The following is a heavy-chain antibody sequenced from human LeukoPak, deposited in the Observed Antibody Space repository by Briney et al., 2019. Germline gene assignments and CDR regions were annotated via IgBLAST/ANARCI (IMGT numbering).Heavy chain of an antibody. CDR1: GFTFSSHR. V-gene: IGHV3-7*01. Sequence: GGSLRLSCAASGFTFSSHRMSWVRQAPGKGLEWVANIKKDGSEKYYVDSVKGRFTISRDNAKTSLYLQMNSLRAEDTAVYYCARGLPLGARPVRWFDPWGQGTLVTVSS. CDR2: IKKDGSEK. CDR3: ARGLPLGARPVRWFDP. J-gene: IGHJ5*02. D-gene: IGHD1-26*01.